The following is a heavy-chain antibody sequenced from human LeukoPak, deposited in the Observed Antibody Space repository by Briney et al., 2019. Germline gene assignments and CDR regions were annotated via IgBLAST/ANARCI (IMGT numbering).Heavy chain of an antibody. CDR2: IYYSGST. J-gene: IGHJ5*02. CDR1: GGSVSSGSYY. D-gene: IGHD3-10*01. Sequence: SETLSLTCTVSGGSVSSGSYYWSWIRQPPGKGLEWIGYIYYSGSTNYNPSLKSRVTISVDTSKNQFSLRLSSVTAADTAVYYCARVFSITMVRGAANWFDPWGQGTLVTVSS. V-gene: IGHV4-61*01. CDR3: ARVFSITMVRGAANWFDP.